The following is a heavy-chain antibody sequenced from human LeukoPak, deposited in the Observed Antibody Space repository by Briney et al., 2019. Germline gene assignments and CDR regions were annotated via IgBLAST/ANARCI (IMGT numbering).Heavy chain of an antibody. CDR1: GFTFSSYA. V-gene: IGHV3-23*01. CDR3: ARAPLADKTSFSYYMDV. CDR2: ISGSGGST. J-gene: IGHJ6*03. Sequence: PGGSLRLSCAASGFTFSSYAMSWVRQAPGKGLEWVSAISGSGGSTYYADSVKGRFTISRDNAKNSLYLQMNSLRAEDTAVYYCARAPLADKTSFSYYMDVWGKGTTVTVSS.